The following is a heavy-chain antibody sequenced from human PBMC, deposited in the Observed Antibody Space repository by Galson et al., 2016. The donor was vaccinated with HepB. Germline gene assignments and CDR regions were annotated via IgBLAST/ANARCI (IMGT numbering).Heavy chain of an antibody. CDR1: GYTFTGYY. CDR2: INPNRGGT. Sequence: SVKVSCKASGYTFTGYYIHWVRQAPGQGLEWMGRINPNRGGTNYAQKFQGRVAMTSDTSISTAYMELNRVRSDDTAVYYCATEDDDYYYGMDAWGQGTTGTV. V-gene: IGHV1-2*06. J-gene: IGHJ6*02. D-gene: IGHD1-1*01. CDR3: ATEDDDYYYGMDA.